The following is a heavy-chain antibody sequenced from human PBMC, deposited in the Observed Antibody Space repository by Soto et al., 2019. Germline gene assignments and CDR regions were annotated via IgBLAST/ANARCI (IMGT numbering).Heavy chain of an antibody. D-gene: IGHD4-17*01. V-gene: IGHV3-23*01. J-gene: IGHJ4*02. Sequence: EEQLLESGGGLVQPGGSLRLSCAASGLTFSRYAMSWVRQAPGKGLEWVSIINPSGDITYYGDSVKGRFTISRDNSKNTLSLQMNRLRAEDTAVYYCAKSLRLSALTTYYFDSRGQGTLVTLAS. CDR1: GLTFSRYA. CDR2: INPSGDIT. CDR3: AKSLRLSALTTYYFDS.